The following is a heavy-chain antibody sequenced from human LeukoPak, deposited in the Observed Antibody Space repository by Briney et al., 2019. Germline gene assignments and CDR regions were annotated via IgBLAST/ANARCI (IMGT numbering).Heavy chain of an antibody. CDR3: ARLGGNWNSPGRDY. J-gene: IGHJ4*02. D-gene: IGHD3-10*01. V-gene: IGHV4-59*08. CDR1: GGSINGYS. Sequence: SETLSLTCSVSGGSINGYSWTWIRQPPGRRLEWVGHISYGGTTNYNPSLTTRVAISVDTSKNQFSLKLTSVTAADTAMYFCARLGGNWNSPGRDYWGQSTLVTVSS. CDR2: ISYGGTT.